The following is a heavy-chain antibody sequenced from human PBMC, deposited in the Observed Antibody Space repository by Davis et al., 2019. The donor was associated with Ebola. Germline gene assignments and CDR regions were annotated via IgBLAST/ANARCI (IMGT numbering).Heavy chain of an antibody. D-gene: IGHD1-26*01. CDR3: ARSAIVGATWGAFDI. CDR1: GYTFTGYY. CDR2: INPNSGGT. Sequence: ASVKVSCKASGYTFTGYYMHWVRQAPGQGLEWMGWINPNSGGTNYAQKFQGRVTMTRDTSISTAYMELSRLRSDDTAVYYCARSAIVGATWGAFDIWGQGTMVTVSS. V-gene: IGHV1-2*02. J-gene: IGHJ3*02.